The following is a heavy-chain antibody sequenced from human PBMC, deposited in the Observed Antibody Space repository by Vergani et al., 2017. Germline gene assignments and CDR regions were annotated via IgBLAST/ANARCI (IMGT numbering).Heavy chain of an antibody. CDR1: GFTFSSYA. J-gene: IGHJ3*02. V-gene: IGHV3-30-3*01. CDR2: ISYDGSNK. CDR3: AREIHYCSSTSCDKAAFDI. Sequence: QVQLVESGGGVVQPGRSLRLSCAASGFTFSSYAMHWVRQAPGKGLEWVAVISYDGSNKYYADSVKGRFTISRDNSKNTLYLQMNSLRAEDTAVCYCAREIHYCSSTSCDKAAFDIWGQGTMVTVSS. D-gene: IGHD2-2*01.